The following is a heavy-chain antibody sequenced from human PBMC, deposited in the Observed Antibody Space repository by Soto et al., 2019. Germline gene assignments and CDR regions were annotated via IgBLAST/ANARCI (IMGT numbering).Heavy chain of an antibody. CDR3: ARGWETVGTTTPFAY. J-gene: IGHJ4*02. Sequence: GASVKVSCKASGGTFSTLAISWVRQAPGQGLEWMGGIIPIFGTANYAQKFQGRVTITADKSTSTAYMEVRSLRSEDTAVYYCARGWETVGTTTPFAYWGQGTLVTVSS. V-gene: IGHV1-69*06. CDR1: GGTFSTLA. D-gene: IGHD1-26*01. CDR2: IIPIFGTA.